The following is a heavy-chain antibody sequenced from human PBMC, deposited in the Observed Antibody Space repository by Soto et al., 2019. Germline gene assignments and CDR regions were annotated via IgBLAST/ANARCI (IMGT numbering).Heavy chain of an antibody. V-gene: IGHV4-4*07. Sequence: LSLTCTVSGGSMSSYYWTWIRQPAGKGLEWIGRVYSSGGTHYSLSLKSRVTISLDTSKNQFSLRLLSVTDADTAVYFCARGQRFSDWFDPWGQGTLVTVSS. CDR2: VYSSGGT. CDR3: ARGQRFSDWFDP. CDR1: GGSMSSYY. D-gene: IGHD3-3*01. J-gene: IGHJ5*02.